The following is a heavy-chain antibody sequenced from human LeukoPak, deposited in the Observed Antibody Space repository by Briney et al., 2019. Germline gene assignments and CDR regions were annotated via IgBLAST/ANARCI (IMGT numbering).Heavy chain of an antibody. Sequence: SETLSLTCAVYGGSCSGYYWSWIRQPPGKGLEWIGEINHSGSTNYNPSLKSRVTISVDTSKNQFSLKLSSVTAADTAVYYCARGARTWGVVTAYFDYWGQGTLVTVSS. CDR1: GGSCSGYY. J-gene: IGHJ4*02. V-gene: IGHV4-34*01. D-gene: IGHD2-21*02. CDR3: ARGARTWGVVTAYFDY. CDR2: INHSGST.